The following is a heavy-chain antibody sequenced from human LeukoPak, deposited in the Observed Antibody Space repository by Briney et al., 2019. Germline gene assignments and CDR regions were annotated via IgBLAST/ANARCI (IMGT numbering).Heavy chain of an antibody. J-gene: IGHJ6*02. CDR1: GGSISSSSYY. D-gene: IGHD2/OR15-2a*01. CDR2: IYYSGST. Sequence: PSETLSLTCTVSGGSISSSSYYWGWIRQPPGKGLEWIGSIYYSGSTYYNPSLKSRVTISVDTSKNQFSLKLSSVTAADTAVYYCARLVTVYLWPTHYYYYGMDVWGQGTTVTVSS. V-gene: IGHV4-39*01. CDR3: ARLVTVYLWPTHYYYYGMDV.